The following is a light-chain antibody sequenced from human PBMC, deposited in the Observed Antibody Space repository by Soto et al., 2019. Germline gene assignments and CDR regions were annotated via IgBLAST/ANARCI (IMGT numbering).Light chain of an antibody. J-gene: IGKJ1*01. CDR1: QSISSW. CDR3: QQYNSYSPTWT. Sequence: DSQMTQSPSTLSASLRDRVSISCRVIQSISSWLAWYQQKPGKAPKLLIYDASSLESGVPSRFSGSGSGTEFTLTISSLQPDDFATYYCQQYNSYSPTWTFGQGTKVDIK. V-gene: IGKV1-5*01. CDR2: DAS.